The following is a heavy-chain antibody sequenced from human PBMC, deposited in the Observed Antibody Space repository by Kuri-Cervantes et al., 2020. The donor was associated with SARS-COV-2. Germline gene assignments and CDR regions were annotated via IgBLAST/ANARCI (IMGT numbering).Heavy chain of an antibody. CDR1: GFTFSSYW. J-gene: IGHJ3*02. CDR3: ARDRSQSSENAFDI. CDR2: INWNGGST. Sequence: GESLKISCAASGFTFSSYWMSWVRQAPGKGLERVSGINWNGGSTGYADSVKGRFTISRDNAKNSLYLQMNSLRAEDTALYYCARDRSQSSENAFDIWGQGTMVTVSS. V-gene: IGHV3-20*04. D-gene: IGHD6-25*01.